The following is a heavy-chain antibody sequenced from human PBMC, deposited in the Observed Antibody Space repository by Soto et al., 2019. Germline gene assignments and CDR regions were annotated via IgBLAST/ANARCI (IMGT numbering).Heavy chain of an antibody. D-gene: IGHD1-26*01. J-gene: IGHJ6*02. CDR1: GGSISSSSYY. CDR2: IYYSGST. V-gene: IGHV4-39*01. Sequence: KPSETLSLTCTVSGGSISSSSYYWGWIRQPPGKGLEWIGSIYYSGSTYYNPSLKSRVTISVDTSKNQFSLKLSSVTAADTAVYYCARLGSGSYYGYYYGMDVWGQGTTVTVSS. CDR3: ARLGSGSYYGYYYGMDV.